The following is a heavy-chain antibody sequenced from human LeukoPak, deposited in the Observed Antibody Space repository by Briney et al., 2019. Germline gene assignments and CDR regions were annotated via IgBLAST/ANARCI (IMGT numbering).Heavy chain of an antibody. J-gene: IGHJ4*02. V-gene: IGHV3-30-3*01. CDR2: ISYDGTSK. CDR3: ARVYQSGSGSYGGFHY. D-gene: IGHD3-10*01. CDR1: GFTLSNYR. Sequence: GGSLRLSCAASGFTLSNYRINWVRQAPGKGLEWVAVISYDGTSKYYADSVKGRFTFSRDNSKNTLYLQMDGLRPEDTALYYCARVYQSGSGSYGGFHYWGQGSQVTVSS.